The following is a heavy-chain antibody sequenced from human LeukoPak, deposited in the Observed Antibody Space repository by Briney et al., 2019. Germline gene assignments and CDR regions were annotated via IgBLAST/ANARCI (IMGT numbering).Heavy chain of an antibody. V-gene: IGHV3-30*04. CDR1: GFTFSSYA. CDR2: IPYDGSNK. Sequence: GGSLRLSCAASGFTFSSYAMHWVRQAPGKGLEWVAVIPYDGSNKYYADSVKGRFTISRDNSKNTLYLQMNSLRAEDTAVYYCARGNYYDSKGGAFDIWGQGTMVTVSS. J-gene: IGHJ3*02. D-gene: IGHD3-22*01. CDR3: ARGNYYDSKGGAFDI.